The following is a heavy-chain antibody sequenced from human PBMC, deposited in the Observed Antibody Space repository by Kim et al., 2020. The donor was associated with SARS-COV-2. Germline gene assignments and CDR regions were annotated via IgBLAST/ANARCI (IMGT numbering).Heavy chain of an antibody. J-gene: IGHJ6*03. CDR2: INPSGGST. V-gene: IGHV1-46*01. Sequence: ASVKVSCKASGYTFTSYYMHWVRQAPGQGLEWMGIINPSGGSTSYAPKFQGRVTMTRNTSTSTVYTELSSLRSEDTAVYYCAQNCGGVCGWGDYYYMDVWGKGTTVTVSS. CDR3: AQNCGGVCGWGDYYYMDV. D-gene: IGHD2-21*01. CDR1: GYTFTSYY.